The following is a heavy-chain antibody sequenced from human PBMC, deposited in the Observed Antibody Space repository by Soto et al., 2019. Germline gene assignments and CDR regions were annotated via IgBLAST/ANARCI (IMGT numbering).Heavy chain of an antibody. CDR1: GGSISSNNW. J-gene: IGHJ3*02. V-gene: IGHV4-4*02. CDR3: ARAGDYPLTGTFDI. D-gene: IGHD4-17*01. CDR2: IYRSGST. Sequence: QVQLQESGPGLVKPSGTLSLTCAVSGGSISSNNWWSWVRQPPGKGLEWIAEIYRSGSTNYHPSLKSRVTISVYQSKNQFSRKLSSVTAAATAVYYCARAGDYPLTGTFDIWGQGTMVTVSS.